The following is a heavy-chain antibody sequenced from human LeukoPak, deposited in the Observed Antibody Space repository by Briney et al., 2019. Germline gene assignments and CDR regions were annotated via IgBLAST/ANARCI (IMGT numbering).Heavy chain of an antibody. CDR1: GGSISSYY. Sequence: SETLSLTCTVSGGSISSYYWSWIRQPPGKGLEWIGYIYYSGSTNYNPSLKSRVTISVDTSKNQFSLKLSSVTAADTAVYYCARYVSSSGSFPPYYYGMDVWGQGTTVTVSS. V-gene: IGHV4-59*08. CDR3: ARYVSSSGSFPPYYYGMDV. J-gene: IGHJ6*02. D-gene: IGHD3-10*01. CDR2: IYYSGST.